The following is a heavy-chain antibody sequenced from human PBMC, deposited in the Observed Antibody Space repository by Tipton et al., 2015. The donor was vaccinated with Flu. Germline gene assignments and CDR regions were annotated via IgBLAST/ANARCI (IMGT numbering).Heavy chain of an antibody. J-gene: IGHJ5*02. Sequence: SLRLSCAASRFTFNSYWMSWVRQAPGKAPEWVANIKQDGSETHYVDSVKGRFTISRDNVLNSLYLQMHSLRVGDSATYYCVRDGPPYSPTSGWFDPWGQGAQVSISS. CDR1: RFTFNSYW. V-gene: IGHV3-7*01. D-gene: IGHD1-26*01. CDR3: VRDGPPYSPTSGWFDP. CDR2: IKQDGSET.